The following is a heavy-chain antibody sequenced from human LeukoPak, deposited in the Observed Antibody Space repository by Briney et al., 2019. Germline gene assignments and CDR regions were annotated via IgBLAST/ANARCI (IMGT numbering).Heavy chain of an antibody. CDR1: GFSFSSYW. V-gene: IGHV3-74*01. D-gene: IGHD3-16*01. CDR3: ARDWAWGGFDH. CDR2: IRTDGGTK. Sequence: KPGGSLRLSCEGSGFSFSSYWMHWVRQAPGKGLAWVSRIRTDGGTKYYADSVKGRFTVSRDNARNTLYLQMDSLRVDDTAVYYCARDWAWGGFDHWGQGTLVTVSS. J-gene: IGHJ4*02.